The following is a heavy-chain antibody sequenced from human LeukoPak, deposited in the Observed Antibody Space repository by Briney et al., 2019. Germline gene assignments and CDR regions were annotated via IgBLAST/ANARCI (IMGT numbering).Heavy chain of an antibody. Sequence: GGSLRLSCAASGFTFSGYWMSWVRQAPGKGLEWVANIKQDGSEKYYVDSVKGRFTISRDNAKNSLYLQMNGLRAEDTAVYYCARVGLPGDFDYWGQGTLVTVSS. CDR1: GFTFSGYW. D-gene: IGHD5-18*01. J-gene: IGHJ4*02. CDR3: ARVGLPGDFDY. V-gene: IGHV3-7*01. CDR2: IKQDGSEK.